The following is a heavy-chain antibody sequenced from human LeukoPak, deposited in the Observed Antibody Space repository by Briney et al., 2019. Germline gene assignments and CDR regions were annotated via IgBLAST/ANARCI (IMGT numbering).Heavy chain of an antibody. Sequence: SETLSLTCTVSGGSINYYYWGWIRQPPGKGLEWIGSIYDSGSTYYNPSLKSRVTISVDTSKNQFSLKLNSVTAADTAVYYCARHYGPWGQGTLVTVSS. CDR3: ARHYGP. J-gene: IGHJ5*02. CDR1: GGSINYYY. CDR2: IYDSGST. D-gene: IGHD3-10*01. V-gene: IGHV4-39*01.